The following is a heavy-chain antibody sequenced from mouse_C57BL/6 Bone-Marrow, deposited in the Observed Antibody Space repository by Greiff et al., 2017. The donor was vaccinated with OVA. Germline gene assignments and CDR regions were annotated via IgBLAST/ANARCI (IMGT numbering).Heavy chain of an antibody. D-gene: IGHD1-1*01. CDR1: GFTFSDYY. V-gene: IGHV5-16*01. J-gene: IGHJ4*01. Sequence: EVKLVESEGGLVQPGSSMKLSCTASGFTFSDYYMAWVRQVPEKGLEWVANINSDGSSTSYLDSLQSRFIISRDNAKNILYLQMSSLKSEDTATYYCARRDYYDNAMDYWGQGTSVTVSS. CDR2: INSDGSST. CDR3: ARRDYYDNAMDY.